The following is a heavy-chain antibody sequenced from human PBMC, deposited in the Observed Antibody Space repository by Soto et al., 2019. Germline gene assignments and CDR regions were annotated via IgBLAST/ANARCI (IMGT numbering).Heavy chain of an antibody. CDR1: ADTFTSYY. V-gene: IGHV1-46*01. CDR2: INTNGGST. Sequence: ASVKVSCKAPADTFTSYYIQWVRQAPGHGLELMGIINTNGGSTRFAQTFQGRITMTRDTSTSTVYMELRSLRSEDTAIYYCERSSAGVFGIIIECSNWLAPWGQGSLVTVYS. D-gene: IGHD3-16*02. CDR3: ERSSAGVFGIIIECSNWLAP. J-gene: IGHJ5*02.